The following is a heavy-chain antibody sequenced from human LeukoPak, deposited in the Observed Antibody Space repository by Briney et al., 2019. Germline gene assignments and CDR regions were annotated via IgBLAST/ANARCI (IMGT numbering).Heavy chain of an antibody. CDR2: IYTSGST. V-gene: IGHV4-4*07. CDR1: GGSISSYY. Sequence: PSETLSLTCTVSGGSISSYYWSWIRQPAGKGLEWIGRIYTSGSTNYNPSLKSRVTMSVDTSKNQFSLKLSSVTAADTAVYYCARDQEDPRRWYFDLWGRGTLVTVSS. CDR3: ARDQEDPRRWYFDL. J-gene: IGHJ2*01.